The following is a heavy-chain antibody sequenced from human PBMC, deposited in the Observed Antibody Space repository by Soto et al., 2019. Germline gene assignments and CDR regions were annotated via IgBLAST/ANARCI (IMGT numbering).Heavy chain of an antibody. CDR1: GYSFIDYG. Sequence: ASVKVSCKTSGYSFIDYGVGWVGQVPGQGLEWMGWISAYNGNTNYAQKLQGRVTMTTDTSTSTAYMELRSLRSDDTAVYYCARHRVRIRDSNKLLDYWGQGTLVTVSS. J-gene: IGHJ4*02. CDR3: ARHRVRIRDSNKLLDY. V-gene: IGHV1-18*01. D-gene: IGHD3-22*01. CDR2: ISAYNGNT.